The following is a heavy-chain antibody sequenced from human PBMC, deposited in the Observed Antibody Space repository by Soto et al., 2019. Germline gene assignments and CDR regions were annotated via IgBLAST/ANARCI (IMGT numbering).Heavy chain of an antibody. J-gene: IGHJ6*02. D-gene: IGHD3-3*01. Sequence: LSLTCSVSGASINSANWWVWVRQPPGKGLEWIGEIYHIGSTTYNPSLKSRATISVDKSKNQFSLIVTSVTAADTAVYYCAKRYDFWSGRWYGLGVWGQGTTVTVSS. CDR2: IYHIGST. CDR3: AKRYDFWSGRWYGLGV. CDR1: GASINSANW. V-gene: IGHV4-4*02.